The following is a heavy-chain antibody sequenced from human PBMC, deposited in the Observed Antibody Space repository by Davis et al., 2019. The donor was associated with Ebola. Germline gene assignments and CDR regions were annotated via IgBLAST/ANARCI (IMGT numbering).Heavy chain of an antibody. V-gene: IGHV1-69*04. Sequence: SVKVSCKASGGTFSSYAISWVRQAPGQGLEWMGRIIPILGIANYAQKFQGRVTITADESTSTAYMELSSLRSEDTAVYYCATGDYGGNTHFDYWGQGTLVTVSS. CDR2: IIPILGIA. J-gene: IGHJ4*02. CDR3: ATGDYGGNTHFDY. D-gene: IGHD4-23*01. CDR1: GGTFSSYA.